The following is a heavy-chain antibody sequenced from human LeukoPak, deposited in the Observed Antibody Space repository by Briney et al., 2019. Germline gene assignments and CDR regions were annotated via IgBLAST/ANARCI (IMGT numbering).Heavy chain of an antibody. D-gene: IGHD1-26*01. V-gene: IGHV4-59*01. J-gene: IGHJ4*02. CDR1: GGSITSYF. Sequence: SETLSLTCTVSGGSITSYFWSWIRRPPGKGLEWIGYFYYSGGTKHNPSLKSRVTISGDTSKNQFSLNLSSVTAADTAVYFCARHMPWELPPGAYDYWGQGSLVTASS. CDR2: FYYSGGT. CDR3: ARHMPWELPPGAYDY.